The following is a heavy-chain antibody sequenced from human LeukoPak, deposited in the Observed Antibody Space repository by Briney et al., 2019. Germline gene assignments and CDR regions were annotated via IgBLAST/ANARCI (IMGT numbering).Heavy chain of an antibody. V-gene: IGHV3-43*02. D-gene: IGHD6-13*01. J-gene: IGHJ4*02. CDR3: AKDTGITPSGISGFFDF. CDR1: GFSFDDYA. Sequence: GGSLRLSCAASGFSFDDYAMHWVRQAPGKGLEWVSLISGDGDSTYYADSVKGRFTISRDNNKDSLYLQMNSLRTEDTALYYCAKDTGITPSGISGFFDFWGQGTLVTVSS. CDR2: ISGDGDST.